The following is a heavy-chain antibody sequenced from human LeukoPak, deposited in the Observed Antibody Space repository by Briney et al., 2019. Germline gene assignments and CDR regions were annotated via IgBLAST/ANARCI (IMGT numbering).Heavy chain of an antibody. J-gene: IGHJ6*04. CDR1: GFTFSSYG. CDR3: ARDKAYGAGGMDV. Sequence: PGRSLRLSCAASGFTFSSYGMHWVRQAPGKGLEWVSSISSSSSCIYYADSVKGRFTISRDNAKNSLYLQMNSLRAEDTAVYYCARDKAYGAGGMDVWGKGATVTVSS. D-gene: IGHD4-17*01. CDR2: ISSSSSCI. V-gene: IGHV3-21*01.